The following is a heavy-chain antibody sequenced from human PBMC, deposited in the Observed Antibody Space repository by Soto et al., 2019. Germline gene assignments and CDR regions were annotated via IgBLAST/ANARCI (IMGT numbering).Heavy chain of an antibody. V-gene: IGHV4-34*01. CDR2: INHSGST. CDR3: ARTNWFDP. CDR1: GGSLSGYY. Sequence: SETLSLTCAVYGGSLSGYYLSWIRQPPGKGLEWIGEINHSGSTNYNPSLKSRATISVDTSKNQFSLKLSSVTAADTAVYYCARTNWFDPWGQGTLVTVSS. J-gene: IGHJ5*02.